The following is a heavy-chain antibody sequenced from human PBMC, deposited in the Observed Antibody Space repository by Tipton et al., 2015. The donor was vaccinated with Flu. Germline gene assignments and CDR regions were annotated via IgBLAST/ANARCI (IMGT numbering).Heavy chain of an antibody. Sequence: TLSLTCTVTGVSIDTTNWWTWVRQSPGKGLEWIGHIYSTGSTKYNPSLQSRVSMSLDRSKNQLSLYLSSLTAADTAVYYCARGGGFCSSTSCYNFDQWGQGTMVTVSS. CDR3: ARGGGFCSSTSCYNFDQ. V-gene: IGHV4-4*02. D-gene: IGHD2-2*02. CDR2: IYSTGST. J-gene: IGHJ4*02. CDR1: GVSIDTTNW.